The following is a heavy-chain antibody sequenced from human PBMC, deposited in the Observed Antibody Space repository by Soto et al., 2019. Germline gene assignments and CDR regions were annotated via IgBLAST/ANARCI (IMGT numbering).Heavy chain of an antibody. Sequence: SETLSLTCAVYGGSFSGYYWSWIRQPPGKGLEWIGEINHSGSTNYNPSLKSRVTISVDTSKNQFSLKLSSVTAADTAVYYCARGSYCGGDCYLPDYGMDVWGQGTTVIVSS. CDR1: GGSFSGYY. CDR3: ARGSYCGGDCYLPDYGMDV. V-gene: IGHV4-34*01. D-gene: IGHD2-21*02. J-gene: IGHJ6*02. CDR2: INHSGST.